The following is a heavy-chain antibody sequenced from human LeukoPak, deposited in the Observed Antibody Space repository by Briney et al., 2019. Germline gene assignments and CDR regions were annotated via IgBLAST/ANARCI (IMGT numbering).Heavy chain of an antibody. J-gene: IGHJ6*03. D-gene: IGHD3-22*01. CDR3: AKGPYDSSGYYRFVNYYFYYYMDV. V-gene: IGHV3-23*01. CDR1: GFTFSSYA. CDR2: ISGSGGST. Sequence: PGGSLRLSCAASGFTFSSYAMSWVRQAPGKGLEWVSAISGSGGSTYYADSVKGRFTISRDNSKNTLYLQMNSLRAEDTAVYYCAKGPYDSSGYYRFVNYYFYYYMDVWGKGTTVTVSS.